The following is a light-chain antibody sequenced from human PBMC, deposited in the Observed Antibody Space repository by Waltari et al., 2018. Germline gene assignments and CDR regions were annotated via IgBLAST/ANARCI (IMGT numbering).Light chain of an antibody. CDR3: QQYYDIPWT. Sequence: DIVMTQSPDSLAVSLGERVTINCKSSQSVLYSSNSQNYLAWYQKKPGQPPKLLLYWASARESGVPDRFSGSESGTDFTLTISSLQAEDVAVYYCQQYYDIPWTFGQGTKVEIK. CDR1: QSVLYSSNSQNY. CDR2: WAS. V-gene: IGKV4-1*01. J-gene: IGKJ1*01.